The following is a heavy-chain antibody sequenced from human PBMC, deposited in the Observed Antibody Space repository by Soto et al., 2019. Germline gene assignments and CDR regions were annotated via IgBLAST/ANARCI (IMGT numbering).Heavy chain of an antibody. V-gene: IGHV5-51*01. J-gene: IGHJ6*02. Sequence: LGESLKISCKGSGYSFTSYWIGWVRQMPGKGLEWMGIIYPGDSDTRYSPSFQGQVTISADKSISTAYLQWSSLKASDTAMYYCARHQDIVVVPAATGPWYGMDVWGQGTTVTVSS. CDR1: GYSFTSYW. CDR3: ARHQDIVVVPAATGPWYGMDV. D-gene: IGHD2-2*01. CDR2: IYPGDSDT.